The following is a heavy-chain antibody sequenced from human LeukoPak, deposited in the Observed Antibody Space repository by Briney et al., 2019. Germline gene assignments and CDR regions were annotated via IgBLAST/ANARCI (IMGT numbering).Heavy chain of an antibody. Sequence: ASVKVSCKASGYTFTSYGISWVRQAPGQGLEWMGWISAYNGNTNYAQKLQGRVTMTTDTSTSTAYMELSRLRSDDTAVYYCARAWISDIVVVPAASNWFDPWGQGTLVTVSS. CDR1: GYTFTSYG. CDR2: ISAYNGNT. D-gene: IGHD2-2*01. V-gene: IGHV1-18*01. J-gene: IGHJ5*02. CDR3: ARAWISDIVVVPAASNWFDP.